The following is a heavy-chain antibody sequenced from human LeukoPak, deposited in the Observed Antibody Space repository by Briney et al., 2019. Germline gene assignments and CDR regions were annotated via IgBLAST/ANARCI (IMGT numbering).Heavy chain of an antibody. J-gene: IGHJ4*02. V-gene: IGHV3-74*01. CDR2: VNSDGSRT. D-gene: IGHD2-21*01. CDR3: ARDQTFVGGIDC. Sequence: GGSLRLSCSASGFPFSSYWIHWVRQVPGKGLVWVSRVNSDGSRTSQADSVKGRFTISRDNDKNTLYLQMNRLRAEDTAVYYCARDQTFVGGIDCWGQGTLVTVSS. CDR1: GFPFSSYW.